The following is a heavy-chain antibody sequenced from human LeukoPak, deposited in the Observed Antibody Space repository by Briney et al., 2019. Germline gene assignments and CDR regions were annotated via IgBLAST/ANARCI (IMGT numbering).Heavy chain of an antibody. D-gene: IGHD3-22*01. Sequence: ASVKVSCKASGCTFTSYYMHWVRQAPGQGLEWMGIINPSGGSTSYAQKFQGRVTMTRDTSTSTVYMELSSLRSEDTAVYYCAKDSGDSMIVVEGYDYWGQGTLVTVSS. J-gene: IGHJ4*02. CDR2: INPSGGST. CDR1: GCTFTSYY. V-gene: IGHV1-46*01. CDR3: AKDSGDSMIVVEGYDY.